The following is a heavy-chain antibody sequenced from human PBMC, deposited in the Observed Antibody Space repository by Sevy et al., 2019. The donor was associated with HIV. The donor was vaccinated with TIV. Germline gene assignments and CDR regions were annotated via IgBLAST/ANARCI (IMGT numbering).Heavy chain of an antibody. CDR3: ARDMYYYGSGWFDP. CDR2: IYYSGST. J-gene: IGHJ5*02. D-gene: IGHD3-10*01. CDR1: GGSVSSGSYY. V-gene: IGHV4-61*01. Sequence: SETLSLTCTVSGGSVSSGSYYWSWIRQPPGKGLEWIGYIYYSGSTNYKPSLKSRVTISVDTSKNQFSLKLSSVTAADTAVYYCARDMYYYGSGWFDPWGQGTLVTVSS.